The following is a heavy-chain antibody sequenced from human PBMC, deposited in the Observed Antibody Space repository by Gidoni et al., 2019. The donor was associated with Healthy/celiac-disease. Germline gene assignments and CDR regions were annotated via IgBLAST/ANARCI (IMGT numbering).Heavy chain of an antibody. J-gene: IGHJ6*03. D-gene: IGHD3-10*01. CDR3: ARDPIRITMVRGVIISHYYMDV. V-gene: IGHV3-21*01. Sequence: EVQLVESGGGLVKPGGSLRLSCAASGFTFSSYSMNWVRQAPGKGLEWVSSISSSSSYIYYADSVKGRFTISRDNAKNSLYLQMNSLRAEDTAVYYCARDPIRITMVRGVIISHYYMDVWGKGTTVTVSS. CDR1: GFTFSSYS. CDR2: ISSSSSYI.